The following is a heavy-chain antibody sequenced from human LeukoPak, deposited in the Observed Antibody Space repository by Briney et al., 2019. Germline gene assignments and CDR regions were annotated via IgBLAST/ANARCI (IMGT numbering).Heavy chain of an antibody. CDR3: ATWASSGYFPADFDY. CDR1: GYTLTELS. CDR2: FDPEDGET. D-gene: IGHD3-22*01. J-gene: IGHJ4*02. Sequence: ASVNVSCKFSGYTLTELSMHWVRQAPGKGLEWMGGFDPEDGETIYAQKFQGRVTMTEDTSTDTAYMELSSLRSEDTAVYYCATWASSGYFPADFDYWGQGTLVTVSS. V-gene: IGHV1-24*01.